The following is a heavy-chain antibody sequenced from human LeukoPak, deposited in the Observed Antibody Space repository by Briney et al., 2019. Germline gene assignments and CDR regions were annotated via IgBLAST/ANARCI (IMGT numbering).Heavy chain of an antibody. J-gene: IGHJ3*02. Sequence: ASVKVSCTASGYTFTHYYMHWVRQAPGKGLEWVGGLNPSSGGTNYAQKFQGSVPVTRDTSISTAYTDLSRLRSDDTAVYYGARAGVWDYSDSSGYHNAAFDIWGQGTMVTVSS. CDR3: ARAGVWDYSDSSGYHNAAFDI. D-gene: IGHD3-22*01. V-gene: IGHV1-2*02. CDR1: GYTFTHYY. CDR2: LNPSSGGT.